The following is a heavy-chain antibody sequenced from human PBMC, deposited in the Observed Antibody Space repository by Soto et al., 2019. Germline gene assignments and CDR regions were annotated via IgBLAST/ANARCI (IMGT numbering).Heavy chain of an antibody. Sequence: EVQLLESGGGLVQPGGSLRLSCAASGFTFSSYAMSWVRQAPGKGLEWVSAISRSGGSTYYADSVKGRFTISRDNSKNTRNLQMNSLTAEDTAVYYCAKGRGYCSSTSCYLYFDYWGQGTLVTVSS. CDR2: ISRSGGST. V-gene: IGHV3-23*01. J-gene: IGHJ4*02. CDR1: GFTFSSYA. D-gene: IGHD2-2*01. CDR3: AKGRGYCSSTSCYLYFDY.